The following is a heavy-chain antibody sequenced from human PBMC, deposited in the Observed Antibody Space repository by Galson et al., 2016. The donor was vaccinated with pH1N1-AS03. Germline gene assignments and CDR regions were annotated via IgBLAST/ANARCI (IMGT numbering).Heavy chain of an antibody. CDR1: GYTFTDYY. CDR2: INPKRGGT. Sequence: SCKASGYTFTDYYIHWVRQAPGQALEWMGRINPKRGGTNYSQRFQGRVAMTRDTSVSTAYMDLIRLGSDDTAVYYCARETRLNMDRGPTFFFDYWGQGSLVTVSS. D-gene: IGHD3-10*01. CDR3: ARETRLNMDRGPTFFFDY. V-gene: IGHV1-2*06. J-gene: IGHJ4*02.